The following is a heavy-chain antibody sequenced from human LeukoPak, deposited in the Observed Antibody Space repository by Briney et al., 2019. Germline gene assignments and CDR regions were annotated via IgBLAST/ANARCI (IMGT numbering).Heavy chain of an antibody. CDR2: ISGSGGST. CDR1: GFTFSSYA. V-gene: IGHV3-23*01. CDR3: AKDRQATIFGVVIRGPTGDY. J-gene: IGHJ4*02. Sequence: GGSLRLSCAASGFTFSSYAMSWVRQAPGKGLEWVSAISGSGGSTYYADSMKGRFTISRDNSKNTLYLQMNSLRAEDTAVYYCAKDRQATIFGVVIRGPTGDYWGQGTLVTVSS. D-gene: IGHD3-3*01.